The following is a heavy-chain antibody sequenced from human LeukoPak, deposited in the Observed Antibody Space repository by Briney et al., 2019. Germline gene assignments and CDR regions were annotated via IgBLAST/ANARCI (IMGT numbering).Heavy chain of an antibody. V-gene: IGHV3-23*01. CDR3: AKATRPIDGNNWYVDFDD. CDR2: ISGMGAST. Sequence: PRGSLRLSSAASGFTFSSFVMTWGRHAPGKGLGWVSRISGMGASTYYADSAKGRFSISKDNSKNTLYLQMNIVRAENTAVYNCAKATRPIDGNNWYVDFDDWGQGIQVTVSS. D-gene: IGHD1-1*01. CDR1: GFTFSSFV. J-gene: IGHJ4*02.